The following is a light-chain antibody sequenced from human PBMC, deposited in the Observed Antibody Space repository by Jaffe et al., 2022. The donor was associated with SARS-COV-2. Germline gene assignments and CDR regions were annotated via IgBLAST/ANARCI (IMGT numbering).Light chain of an antibody. CDR1: QTVDSNF. V-gene: IGKV3-20*01. CDR3: QQYATSPT. J-gene: IGKJ2*01. CDR2: GAS. Sequence: EIVLTQSPPTLSLSPGERAALSCWASQTVDSNFLAWYQQKPDQAPRLLIYGASHRATGTPDRFSGSGSGTDFTLTISRLEPEDFALYFCQQYATSPTFGQGTKLDI.